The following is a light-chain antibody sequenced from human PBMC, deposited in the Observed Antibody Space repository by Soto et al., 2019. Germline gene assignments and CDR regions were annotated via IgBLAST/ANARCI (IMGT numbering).Light chain of an antibody. CDR1: QSVSSSF. J-gene: IGKJ1*01. CDR2: GAS. V-gene: IGKV3-20*01. Sequence: EIVLTQSPGTLSLSPGERATLSCRASQSVSSSFLAWYQQKPGQAPRLLIYGASNRATGIPDRFSGSGSGKYFTLTISRLEPEDFAVYYCQQYVTSPWAFGQGTKVAIE. CDR3: QQYVTSPWA.